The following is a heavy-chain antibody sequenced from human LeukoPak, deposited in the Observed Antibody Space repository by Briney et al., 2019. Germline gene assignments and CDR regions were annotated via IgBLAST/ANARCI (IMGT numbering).Heavy chain of an antibody. V-gene: IGHV3-48*01. Sequence: GGSLRLSCAASGFTFSSYSMNWVRQAPGKGLEWVSYISSSSSTIYYADSVKGRFTISRDNAKNSLYLQMNSLRAEDTAVYYCARKSHFSYDFWSGYYRSVGYYYMDVWGKGTTVTVSS. CDR3: ARKSHFSYDFWSGYYRSVGYYYMDV. D-gene: IGHD3-3*01. J-gene: IGHJ6*03. CDR2: ISSSSSTI. CDR1: GFTFSSYS.